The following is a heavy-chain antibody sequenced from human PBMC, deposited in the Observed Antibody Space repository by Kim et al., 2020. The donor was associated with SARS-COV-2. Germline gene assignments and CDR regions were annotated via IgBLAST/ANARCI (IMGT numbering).Heavy chain of an antibody. CDR1: GYTFTSYA. V-gene: IGHV7-4-1*02. CDR3: ARVPHYDILTGYTNSHYYYGMDV. D-gene: IGHD3-9*01. Sequence: ASVKVSCKASGYTFTSYAMNWVRQAPGQGLEWMGWINTNTGNPTYAQGFTGRFVFSLDTSVSTAYLQISSLKAEDTAVYYCARVPHYDILTGYTNSHYYYGMDVWGQGTTVTVSS. CDR2: INTNTGNP. J-gene: IGHJ6*02.